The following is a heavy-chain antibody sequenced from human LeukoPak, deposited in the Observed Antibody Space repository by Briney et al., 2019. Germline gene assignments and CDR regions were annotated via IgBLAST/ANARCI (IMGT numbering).Heavy chain of an antibody. J-gene: IGHJ3*02. D-gene: IGHD2-2*01. CDR2: ISSSSSYI. Sequence: PGGSLRLSCAVSGFTVSSNYMSWVRQAPGKGLEWVSSISSSSSYIYYADSVKGRFTISRDNAKNSLYLQMNSLRAEDTAVYYCARDRGYCSSTSCYPHAFDIWGQGTMVTVSS. CDR1: GFTVSSNY. CDR3: ARDRGYCSSTSCYPHAFDI. V-gene: IGHV3-21*01.